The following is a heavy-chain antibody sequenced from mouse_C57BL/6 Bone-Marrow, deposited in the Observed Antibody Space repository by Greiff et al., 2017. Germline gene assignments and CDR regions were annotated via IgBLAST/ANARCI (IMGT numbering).Heavy chain of an antibody. CDR3: ARLEFDGSSGDWYFDV. V-gene: IGHV1-61*01. D-gene: IGHD1-1*01. CDR2: IYPSDSET. CDR1: GYTFTSYW. Sequence: QVQLKQPGAELVRPGSSVKLSCKASGYTFTSYWMDWVKQRPGQGLEWIGNIYPSDSETHYNQKFKDKATLTVDKSSSTAYMQLSSLTSEDSAVYFCARLEFDGSSGDWYFDVWGTGTTVTVSS. J-gene: IGHJ1*03.